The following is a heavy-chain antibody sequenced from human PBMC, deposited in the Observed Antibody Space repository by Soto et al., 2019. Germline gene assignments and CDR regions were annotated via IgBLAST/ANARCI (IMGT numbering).Heavy chain of an antibody. J-gene: IGHJ3*02. CDR1: GGTFSSYT. Sequence: SVKVSCKASGGTFSSYTISWVRQAPGQGLEWMGRIIPILGIANYAQKFQGRVTITADKSTSTAHMELSSLRSEDTAVYYCARGQVYDILTGPGDDAFDIWGQGTMVTVSS. CDR2: IIPILGIA. V-gene: IGHV1-69*02. D-gene: IGHD3-9*01. CDR3: ARGQVYDILTGPGDDAFDI.